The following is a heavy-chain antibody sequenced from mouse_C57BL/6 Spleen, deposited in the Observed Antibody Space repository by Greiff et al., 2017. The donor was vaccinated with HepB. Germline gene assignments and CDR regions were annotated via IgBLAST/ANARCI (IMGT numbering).Heavy chain of an antibody. Sequence: VQLQQSGPELVKPGASVKISCKASGYTFTDYNMDWVKQSHGKSLEWIGDINPNNGGTNYNQKFKGKATLTVDKSSSTAYMELRSLTSEDTAVYYCARCHYGRYYAMDYWGQGTSVTVSS. D-gene: IGHD1-2*01. CDR2: INPNNGGT. CDR1: GYTFTDYN. CDR3: ARCHYGRYYAMDY. V-gene: IGHV1-18*01. J-gene: IGHJ4*01.